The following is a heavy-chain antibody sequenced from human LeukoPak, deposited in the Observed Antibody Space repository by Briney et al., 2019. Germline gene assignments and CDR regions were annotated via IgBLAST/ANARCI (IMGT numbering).Heavy chain of an antibody. Sequence: ASVKVSCKASGYTFTSYTLNWVRQAPGQGLEWMGWINTNTGNPTYAQGFTGRFVFSLDTSLSTAYLQISSLKAEDTAVYYCARDNYGAEEGIGSSLVWLDPWGQGTRVTVSS. CDR2: INTNTGNP. CDR3: ARDNYGAEEGIGSSLVWLDP. D-gene: IGHD4-11*01. J-gene: IGHJ5*02. CDR1: GYTFTSYT. V-gene: IGHV7-4-1*02.